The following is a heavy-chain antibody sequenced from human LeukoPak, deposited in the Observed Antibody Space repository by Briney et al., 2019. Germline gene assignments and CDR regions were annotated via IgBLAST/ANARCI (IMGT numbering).Heavy chain of an antibody. CDR1: GGSISSSSYS. CDR3: ARGGIVEAFEI. J-gene: IGHJ3*02. CDR2: IYYSGST. Sequence: PSETLSLTCTVSGGSISSSSYSWGRIRQPPGKGLEWIGSIYYSGSTYYNPSLKSRVTISVDTSKNQFSLKLSSVTAADTAVYYCARGGIVEAFEIWGQGTMVTVSS. V-gene: IGHV4-39*01. D-gene: IGHD1-26*01.